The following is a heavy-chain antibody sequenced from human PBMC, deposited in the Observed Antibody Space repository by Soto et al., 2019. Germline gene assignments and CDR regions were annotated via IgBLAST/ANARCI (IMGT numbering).Heavy chain of an antibody. J-gene: IGHJ5*02. CDR2: IRSKVYGGAK. V-gene: IGHV3-49*03. CDR1: GFTFGDYA. Sequence: GGSLRLSCTASGFTFGDYAMSWFRQAPGKGLEWVGFIRSKVYGGAKEYAATVKGRFTISRDDSKSIAYLPMNSLKTEDTAVYYCTKTPDYGATDWFDPWGQGTLVTVSS. D-gene: IGHD4-17*01. CDR3: TKTPDYGATDWFDP.